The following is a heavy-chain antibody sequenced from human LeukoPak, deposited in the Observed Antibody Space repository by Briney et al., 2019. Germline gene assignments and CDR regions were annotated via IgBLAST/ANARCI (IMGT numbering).Heavy chain of an antibody. J-gene: IGHJ3*02. Sequence: GRSLRLSCAASGITFSSYAMHWVRQAPGKGLEWVAVISYDGSNKYYADSVKGRFTISRDNSKNTLYLQMNSLRAEDTAVYYCAREGYYDSSGYPSDAFDIWGQGTMVTVSS. D-gene: IGHD3-22*01. CDR1: GITFSSYA. V-gene: IGHV3-30-3*01. CDR3: AREGYYDSSGYPSDAFDI. CDR2: ISYDGSNK.